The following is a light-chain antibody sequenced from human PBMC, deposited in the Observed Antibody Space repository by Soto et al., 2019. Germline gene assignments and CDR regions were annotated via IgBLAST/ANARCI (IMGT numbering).Light chain of an antibody. CDR2: EVS. J-gene: IGLJ1*01. CDR3: SSYTSSSTSLYG. CDR1: SSDVGSYNR. V-gene: IGLV2-18*02. Sequence: QSVLTQPPYVCGSPGQPVTISCTGTSSDVGSYNRVSWYQQPPGTAPKLMIYEVSNRPSGVPDRFSGSKSGNTASLTISGLQAEDEADYYCSSYTSSSTSLYGFGTGTKVTVL.